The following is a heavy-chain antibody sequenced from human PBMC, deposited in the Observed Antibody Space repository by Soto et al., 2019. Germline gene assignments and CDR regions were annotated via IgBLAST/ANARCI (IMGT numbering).Heavy chain of an antibody. Sequence: GESLKISCKASGYIIKNYWIGWVRQMPGQGLEWMGIILPDDSDTRYSPSFQGHVTISVDKSIGTAYVQWSSLKASDSAIYYCFRGGVTSRTFDYWGQGTLVTVSS. CDR3: FRGGVTSRTFDY. CDR1: GYIIKNYW. V-gene: IGHV5-51*01. D-gene: IGHD3-16*01. J-gene: IGHJ4*02. CDR2: ILPDDSDT.